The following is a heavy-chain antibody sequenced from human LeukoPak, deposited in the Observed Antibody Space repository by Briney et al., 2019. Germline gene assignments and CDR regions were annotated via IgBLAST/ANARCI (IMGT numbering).Heavy chain of an antibody. CDR2: ITGGGGTT. V-gene: IGHV3-23*01. CDR3: ARVRYGELDV. D-gene: IGHD4-17*01. Sequence: GGSLRLSCEASGLTFSSYGMSWVRQAPGKGLQWVSAITGGGGTTYYADSVKGRFTISRDDSKNTLYLQMNSLRAEDTAVYYCARVRYGELDVWGQGTTVTVSS. J-gene: IGHJ6*02. CDR1: GLTFSSYG.